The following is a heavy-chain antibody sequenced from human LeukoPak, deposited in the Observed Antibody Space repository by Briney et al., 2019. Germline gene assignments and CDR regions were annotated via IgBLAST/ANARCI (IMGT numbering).Heavy chain of an antibody. CDR2: ISYDGSNK. V-gene: IGHV3-30*04. D-gene: IGHD2-21*02. J-gene: IGHJ3*02. CDR1: GFTFSSYA. Sequence: GGSLRLSCAASGFTFSSYAMHWVRQAPGKGLEWVAVISYDGSNKYYADSVKGRFTISRDNSKNTLYLQMNSLRAEDTAVYYCARDGHIVVVTASYDAFDIWGQGTMVTVSS. CDR3: ARDGHIVVVTASYDAFDI.